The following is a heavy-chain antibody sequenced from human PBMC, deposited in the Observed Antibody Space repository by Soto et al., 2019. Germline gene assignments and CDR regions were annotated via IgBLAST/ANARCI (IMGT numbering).Heavy chain of an antibody. CDR1: GFTFSSYA. J-gene: IGHJ6*02. CDR2: ISYDGSNK. D-gene: IGHD2-2*01. CDR3: ARDECSSTSCHLYYGMDV. V-gene: IGHV3-30-3*01. Sequence: PGGSLRLSCAASGFTFSSYAMHWVRQAPGKGLEWVAVISYDGSNKYYADSVKGRFTISRDNSKNTLYLQMNSLRAEDTAVYYCARDECSSTSCHLYYGMDVWGQGTTVTVSS.